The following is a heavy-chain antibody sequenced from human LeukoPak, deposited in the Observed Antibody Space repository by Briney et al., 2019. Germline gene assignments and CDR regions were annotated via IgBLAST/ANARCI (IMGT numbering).Heavy chain of an antibody. CDR1: GYTLTELS. J-gene: IGHJ3*02. Sequence: ASVKVSCKISGYTLTELSMHWVRQAPGKGLEWMGSFDPEDGERIYAQKFQGRATMTEDTSTDAAYMELSSLRSEDTAVYYCATDQSNYRDAFDIWGQGTMLTVSS. CDR2: FDPEDGER. V-gene: IGHV1-24*01. D-gene: IGHD1-7*01. CDR3: ATDQSNYRDAFDI.